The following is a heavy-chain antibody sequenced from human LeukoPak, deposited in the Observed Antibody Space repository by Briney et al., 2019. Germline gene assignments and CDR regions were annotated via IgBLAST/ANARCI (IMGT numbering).Heavy chain of an antibody. J-gene: IGHJ4*02. Sequence: SETLSLTCTVSGGSISSSSYYWGWIRQPPGKGLEWIGSIYYSGSTYYNPSLKSRVTISVDTSKNQFSLKLSSVTAADTAVYYCAIGEVRTTSAFDYWGQGTLVTVSS. CDR1: GGSISSSSYY. CDR2: IYYSGST. D-gene: IGHD1-14*01. V-gene: IGHV4-39*07. CDR3: AIGEVRTTSAFDY.